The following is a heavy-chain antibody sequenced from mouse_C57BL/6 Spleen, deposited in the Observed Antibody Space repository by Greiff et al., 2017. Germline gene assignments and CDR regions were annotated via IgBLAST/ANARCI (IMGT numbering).Heavy chain of an antibody. CDR1: GYAFSSYW. CDR2: IYPGDGDT. CDR3: ARFDYSNYVNAMDY. D-gene: IGHD2-5*01. J-gene: IGHJ4*01. V-gene: IGHV1-80*01. Sequence: QVQLKESGAELVKPGASVKISCKASGYAFSSYWMNWVKQRPGKGLEWIGQIYPGDGDTNYNGKFKGKATLTADKSSSTAYMQLSSLTSEDSAVYFCARFDYSNYVNAMDYWGQGTSVTVSS.